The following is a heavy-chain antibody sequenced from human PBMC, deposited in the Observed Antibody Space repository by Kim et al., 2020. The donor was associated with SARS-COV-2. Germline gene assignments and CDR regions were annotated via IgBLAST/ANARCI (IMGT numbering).Heavy chain of an antibody. J-gene: IGHJ6*03. CDR1: GGSFSGYY. Sequence: SETLSLTCAVYGGSFSGYYWSWIRQPPGKGLEWIGEINHSGSTNYNPSLKSRVTISVDTSKNQFSLKPSSVTAADTAVYYCARGSEQIVVVIAILYYYYYMDVWGKGTKVTVS. D-gene: IGHD2-21*01. CDR3: ARGSEQIVVVIAILYYYYYMDV. V-gene: IGHV4-34*01. CDR2: INHSGST.